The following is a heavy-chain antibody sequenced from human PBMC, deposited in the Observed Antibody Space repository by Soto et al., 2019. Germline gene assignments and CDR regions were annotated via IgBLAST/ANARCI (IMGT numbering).Heavy chain of an antibody. CDR1: GFTFSNAW. D-gene: IGHD2-2*01. J-gene: IGHJ4*03. CDR3: ATDTRRAMSIGMDD. V-gene: IGHV3-15*01. Sequence: EVQVVESGGDLVKPGGSLRLSCVASGFTFSNAWMTWVRQLPGKGLKWVGRIKSKSDGGAIQYAESVKGRFIISRDDIQNTVYLQMNSMKHEDTAVYYWATDTRRAMSIGMDDWGQVTLVTVSS. CDR2: IKSKSDGGAI.